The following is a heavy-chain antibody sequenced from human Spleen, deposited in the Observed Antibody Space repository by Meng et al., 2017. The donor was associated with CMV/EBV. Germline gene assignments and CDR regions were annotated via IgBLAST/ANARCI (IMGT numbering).Heavy chain of an antibody. Sequence: GESLKISCAASGFTVSSNYMSWVRQAPGKGLEWVSVIYSGGSTYYADSVKGRFTISRDNSKNTLYLQMNSLRAEDTAVYYCARDYSNYANYYYYGMDAWGQGTTVTVSS. CDR1: GFTVSSNY. CDR2: IYSGGST. V-gene: IGHV3-53*01. CDR3: ARDYSNYANYYYYGMDA. D-gene: IGHD4-11*01. J-gene: IGHJ6*02.